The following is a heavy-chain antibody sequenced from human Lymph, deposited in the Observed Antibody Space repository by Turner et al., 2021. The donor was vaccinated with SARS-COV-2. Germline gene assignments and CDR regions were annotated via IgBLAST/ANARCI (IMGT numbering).Heavy chain of an antibody. J-gene: IGHJ4*02. CDR1: GFTFDDYA. Sequence: EVQLVESGGGVVQPGGSLRLSCAASGFTFDDYAMHWVRQAPGKGLEWVSRISGDGGSKYYADSVKGRFTISRDDSKNSLYLQINSLRTEDTALYYCAKEGLSGRRLQFVPYFAYWGQGTLVSVSS. CDR2: ISGDGGSK. D-gene: IGHD5-12*01. V-gene: IGHV3-43*02. CDR3: AKEGLSGRRLQFVPYFAY.